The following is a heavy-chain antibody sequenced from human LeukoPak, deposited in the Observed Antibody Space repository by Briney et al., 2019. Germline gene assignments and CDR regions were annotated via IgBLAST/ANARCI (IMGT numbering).Heavy chain of an antibody. CDR3: VRDQDEDRGSTTFDR. J-gene: IGHJ4*02. CDR2: ISESGGST. V-gene: IGHV3-23*01. Sequence: RPGGSLRLSCVVSGFTFSTSAMSWVRQAPGKGLEWVSGISESGGSTYYADSVKGRFTSSRDNSKNTLYLQMNSLRAGDTAIYYCVRDQDEDRGSTTFDRWGQGTLVTVSS. CDR1: GFTFSTSA. D-gene: IGHD1-26*01.